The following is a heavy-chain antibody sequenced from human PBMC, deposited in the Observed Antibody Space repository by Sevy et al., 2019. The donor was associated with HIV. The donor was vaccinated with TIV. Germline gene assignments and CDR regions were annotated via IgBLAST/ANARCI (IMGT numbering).Heavy chain of an antibody. J-gene: IGHJ6*02. D-gene: IGHD3-10*01. CDR1: GFTFSSYS. Sequence: GGSLRLSCAASGFTFSSYSMNWVRQAPGKGLEWVSSISSSGSYIYYADSVKGRFTISRDNAKNSLYLQMNSMRVEDKAVDYCESDRITIVPEGTHSYGMDVWGQGTTVTVSS. CDR2: ISSSGSYI. V-gene: IGHV3-21*01. CDR3: ESDRITIVPEGTHSYGMDV.